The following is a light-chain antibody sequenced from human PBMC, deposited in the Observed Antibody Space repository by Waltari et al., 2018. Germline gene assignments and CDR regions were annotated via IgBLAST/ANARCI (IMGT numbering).Light chain of an antibody. CDR2: EAS. CDR3: CAYTNTHLV. J-gene: IGLJ2*01. CDR1: SSDVVSYNL. V-gene: IGLV2-14*02. Sequence: QSALTQPASVSGPPGQSITISCTGISSDVVSYNLVSWYQQHPGKAPKLIIYEASKRPSGVASRLSGPKSGNPASLTISGLQAQDGGDYYCCAYTNTHLVFGGGPQLPIL.